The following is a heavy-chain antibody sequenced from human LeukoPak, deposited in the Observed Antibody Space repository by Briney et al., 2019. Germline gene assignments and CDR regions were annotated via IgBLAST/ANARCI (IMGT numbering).Heavy chain of an antibody. CDR2: IVVGSGNT. V-gene: IGHV1-58*02. Sequence: SVKVSCKASGFTFTSSAMQWVRQARGQRLEWIGWIVVGSGNTNYAQKFQERVTITRDMSTSTAYMELSSRRSEDTAVYYCAAMYYYDSSGYYSQYYFDYWGQGTLVTVSS. CDR3: AAMYYYDSSGYYSQYYFDY. J-gene: IGHJ4*02. CDR1: GFTFTSSA. D-gene: IGHD3-22*01.